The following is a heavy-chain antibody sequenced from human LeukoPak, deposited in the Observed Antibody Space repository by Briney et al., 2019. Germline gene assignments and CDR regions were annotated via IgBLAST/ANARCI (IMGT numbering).Heavy chain of an antibody. CDR3: ARAVAGFDC. CDR2: ISSSRSSI. J-gene: IGHJ4*02. Sequence: GGSLRLSCAASGFTFSTYSMNWVRQAPGKRLEWVSYISSSRSSIYYADSVKGRFTISRDNAKNSLYLQMNSLRDEDTAVYYCARAVAGFDCWGQGSLVTVSS. V-gene: IGHV3-48*02. D-gene: IGHD6-19*01. CDR1: GFTFSTYS.